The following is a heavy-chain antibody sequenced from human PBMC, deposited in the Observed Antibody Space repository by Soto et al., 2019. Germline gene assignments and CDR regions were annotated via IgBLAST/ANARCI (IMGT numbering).Heavy chain of an antibody. CDR3: AKDHTVVIRDAFDI. Sequence: EVQILESGGGLVQPGGALRLSCAASGFTFSSYAMYWVRQAPGKGLAWVSGISDSGTGTYYADSVKGRFTISRDNSKNTVYLQMKSLRAEDTAVYYCAKDHTVVIRDAFDIWGQGPMVNVSS. V-gene: IGHV3-23*01. J-gene: IGHJ3*02. D-gene: IGHD3-22*01. CDR1: GFTFSSYA. CDR2: ISDSGTGT.